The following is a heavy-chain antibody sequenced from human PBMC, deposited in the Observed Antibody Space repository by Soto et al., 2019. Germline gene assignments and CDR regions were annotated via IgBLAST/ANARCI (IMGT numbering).Heavy chain of an antibody. CDR2: IYYSGTT. CDR1: GGSISSSTYY. CDR3: ATTLLRFFNWFDP. V-gene: IGHV4-39*01. J-gene: IGHJ5*02. D-gene: IGHD3-3*01. Sequence: SETLSLTCTVSGGSISSSTYYWGWFRQPPGKGLEWIGTIYYSGTTYYNPSLRSRVTLSVDTSKNQFSLALSSVTAADTAVYYCATTLLRFFNWFDPWGQGTLVTVSS.